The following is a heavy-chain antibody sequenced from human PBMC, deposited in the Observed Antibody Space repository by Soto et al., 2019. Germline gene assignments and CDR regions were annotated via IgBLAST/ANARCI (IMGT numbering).Heavy chain of an antibody. CDR3: ARAVGAPFYYLDF. V-gene: IGHV4-59*01. J-gene: IGHJ4*02. Sequence: QVQLQESGPGLVKPSETLSLTCTVSSDSISNYYWSWIRQPPGKGLEWIGYIHYSGSTDYNPSLKSRVSISGDTSKSQFSLKLRSVTAADTAVYYCARAVGAPFYYLDFWGQGTLVTVSS. D-gene: IGHD6-6*01. CDR2: IHYSGST. CDR1: SDSISNYY.